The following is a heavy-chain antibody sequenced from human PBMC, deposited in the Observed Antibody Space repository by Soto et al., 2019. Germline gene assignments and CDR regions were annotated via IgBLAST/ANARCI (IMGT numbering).Heavy chain of an antibody. D-gene: IGHD3-10*01. CDR3: ARGAGAYYYYMDV. V-gene: IGHV3-33*01. Sequence: QVQLVESGGGVVQPGRSLRLSCAVSGFTFNSYGMHWVRQAPGKGLEWVAVVWYDETNKYYADSVKGRFTISRDNPKNTLYLQMNNLRAEDTAVYYCARGAGAYYYYMDVWGKVTTVTVSS. J-gene: IGHJ6*03. CDR2: VWYDETNK. CDR1: GFTFNSYG.